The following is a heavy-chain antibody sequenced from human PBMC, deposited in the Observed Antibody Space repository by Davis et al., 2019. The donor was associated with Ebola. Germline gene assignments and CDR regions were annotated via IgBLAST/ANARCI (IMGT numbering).Heavy chain of an antibody. CDR1: GGSISSYY. V-gene: IGHV4-4*07. Sequence: PSETLSLTCTVSGGSISSYYWSWIRQPAGKGLEWIGRIYTSGSTNYNPSLKSRVTMSVDTSKNQFSLKLSSVTAADTAVYYCARDVDSSSSAAFDIWGQGTMVTVSS. CDR2: IYTSGST. CDR3: ARDVDSSSSAAFDI. J-gene: IGHJ3*02. D-gene: IGHD6-6*01.